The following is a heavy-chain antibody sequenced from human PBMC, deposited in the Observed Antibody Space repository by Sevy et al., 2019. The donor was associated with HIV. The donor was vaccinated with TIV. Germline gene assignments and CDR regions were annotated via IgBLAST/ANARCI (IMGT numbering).Heavy chain of an antibody. V-gene: IGHV3-30*02. D-gene: IGHD3-10*01. CDR2: IRYGGSTK. Sequence: GGSLRLSCAASGFIFSSFGMHWVRQAPGKGLEWVTFIRYGGSTKYYVESVKGRFTISRDNSKNILYLQMNSLGPEDTAVYYCAKVLGMVQGALLSDDVWGQGTMVTVSS. J-gene: IGHJ3*01. CDR1: GFIFSSFG. CDR3: AKVLGMVQGALLSDDV.